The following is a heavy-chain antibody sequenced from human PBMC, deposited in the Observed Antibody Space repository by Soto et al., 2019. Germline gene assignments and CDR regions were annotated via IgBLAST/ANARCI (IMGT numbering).Heavy chain of an antibody. CDR2: MNHSGGT. CDR1: GGFVSSGSYY. CDR3: ARGDSNVLRYFDWPPSPNWFDP. J-gene: IGHJ5*02. D-gene: IGHD3-9*01. Sequence: SETLSLTCAVYGGFVSSGSYYWSWIRQPPGKGLEWIGEMNHSGGTHFNPSLKSRVTISVDTSKNQFSLKLSSVTAADMAVYYCARGDSNVLRYFDWPPSPNWFDPSGQGTLVTVSS. V-gene: IGHV4-61*01.